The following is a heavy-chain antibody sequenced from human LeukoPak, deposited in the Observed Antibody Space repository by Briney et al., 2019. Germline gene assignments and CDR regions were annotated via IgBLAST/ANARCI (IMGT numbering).Heavy chain of an antibody. CDR3: VRIPNSAGFPNWFDP. CDR2: IRYDGSNK. D-gene: IGHD6-19*01. Sequence: GGSLRLSCAASGFTFSSYGMHWVRQAPGKGLEWVAFIRYDGSNKYYADSVKGRFTISRDNAKNSLYLQMNSLRAEDTAVYYCVRIPNSAGFPNWFDPWGQGTLVTVSS. CDR1: GFTFSSYG. J-gene: IGHJ5*02. V-gene: IGHV3-30*02.